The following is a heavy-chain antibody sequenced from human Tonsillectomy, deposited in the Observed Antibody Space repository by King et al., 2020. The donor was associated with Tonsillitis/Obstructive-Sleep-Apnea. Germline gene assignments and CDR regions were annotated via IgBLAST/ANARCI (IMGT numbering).Heavy chain of an antibody. CDR2: INHSGST. CDR1: GGSFSGYY. V-gene: IGHV4-34*01. Sequence: VQLQQWGAGLLKPSETLSLTCAVYGGSFSGYYWSWIRQPPGKGLEWIGEINHSGSTNYNPSLKSRVTISVDTSKNQFSLQLSPVTAADTAVYYCARRERWLQKLVDYWGQGTLVTVSS. J-gene: IGHJ4*02. CDR3: ARRERWLQKLVDY. D-gene: IGHD5-24*01.